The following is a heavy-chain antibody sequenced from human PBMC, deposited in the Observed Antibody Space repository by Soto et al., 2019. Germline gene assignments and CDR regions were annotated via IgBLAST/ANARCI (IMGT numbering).Heavy chain of an antibody. J-gene: IGHJ4*02. CDR2: ISGSGGST. Sequence: GGSLRLSCAASGFTFSSYAMSWVRQAPGKGLEWVSAISGSGGSTYYADSVKGRFTISRDNSKNTLYLQMNSLRAEDTAVYYCVKGREYYDFWSGSPPFDYWGQGXLVTVSS. D-gene: IGHD3-3*01. CDR3: VKGREYYDFWSGSPPFDY. V-gene: IGHV3-23*01. CDR1: GFTFSSYA.